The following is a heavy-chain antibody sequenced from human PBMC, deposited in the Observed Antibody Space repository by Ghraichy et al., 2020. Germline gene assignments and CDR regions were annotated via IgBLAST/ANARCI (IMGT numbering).Heavy chain of an antibody. CDR3: ARTLPYYYDSSGWGLDAFDI. Sequence: SETLSLTCTVSGGSISSYYWSWIRQPPGKGLEWIGYIYYSGSTNYNPSLKSRVTISVDTSKNQFSLKLSSVTAADTAVYYCARTLPYYYDSSGWGLDAFDIWGQGTMVTVSS. CDR1: GGSISSYY. J-gene: IGHJ3*02. D-gene: IGHD3-22*01. V-gene: IGHV4-59*08. CDR2: IYYSGST.